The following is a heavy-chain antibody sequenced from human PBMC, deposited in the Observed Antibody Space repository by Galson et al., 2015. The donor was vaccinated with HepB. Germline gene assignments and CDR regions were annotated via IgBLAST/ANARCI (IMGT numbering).Heavy chain of an antibody. V-gene: IGHV1-18*01. CDR1: GYTFTSYG. CDR2: ISAYNGNT. D-gene: IGHD3-3*01. J-gene: IGHJ4*02. Sequence: SVKVSCKASGYTFTSYGISWVRQAPGQGLEWMGWISAYNGNTNYAQKLQGRVTMTTDTSTSTDYMELRSLRSDDTAVYYCARDRSKGSGYYSNRYYFDYWGQGTLVTVSS. CDR3: ARDRSKGSGYYSNRYYFDY.